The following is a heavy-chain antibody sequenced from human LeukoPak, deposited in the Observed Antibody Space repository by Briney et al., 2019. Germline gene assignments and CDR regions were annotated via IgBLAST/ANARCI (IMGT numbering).Heavy chain of an antibody. CDR3: AGKNIVAVTASLHYRFDP. J-gene: IGHJ5*02. CDR2: ISSRNSYI. V-gene: IGHV3-21*01. D-gene: IGHD2-21*02. Sequence: GGSLRLSCAASEFTFSHYTMNWVRQAPGKGLEWVSSISSRNSYIYYADSVKGRFTISRDNAEKSLYLQMDSLRAEDTAVYYCAGKNIVAVTASLHYRFDPWGQGTLVTVSS. CDR1: EFTFSHYT.